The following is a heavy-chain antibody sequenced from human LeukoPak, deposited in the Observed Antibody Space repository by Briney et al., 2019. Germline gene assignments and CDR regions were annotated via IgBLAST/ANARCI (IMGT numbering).Heavy chain of an antibody. CDR1: GYSFTSSW. J-gene: IGHJ5*02. CDR2: IYPGGSDT. V-gene: IGHV5-51*01. D-gene: IGHD3-16*02. CDR3: ARQQYDYVWGSYRFNWFDP. Sequence: GESLKISCKGSGYSFTSSWIGWVRHIPGKVLGWMGIIYPGGSDTRYSPFFQGQVTISADKSISPAYLQWSRLKASDTAMYYCARQQYDYVWGSYRFNWFDPWGQGTLVTVSS.